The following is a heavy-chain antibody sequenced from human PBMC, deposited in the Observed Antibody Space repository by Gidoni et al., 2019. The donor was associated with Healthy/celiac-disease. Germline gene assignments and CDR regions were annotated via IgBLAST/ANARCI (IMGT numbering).Heavy chain of an antibody. V-gene: IGHV4-39*01. CDR1: GGSISSSSYY. Sequence: QLQLQESGPGLVKPSETLSLTCTVSGGSISSSSYYWGWIRQPPGKGLEWIGSIYYRGSTYYNPSLKSRVTISVDTSKNQFSLKLSSVTAADTAVYYCVRGYYDFWSGYPGWDGMDVWGQGTTVTVSS. CDR3: VRGYYDFWSGYPGWDGMDV. J-gene: IGHJ6*02. CDR2: IYYRGST. D-gene: IGHD3-3*01.